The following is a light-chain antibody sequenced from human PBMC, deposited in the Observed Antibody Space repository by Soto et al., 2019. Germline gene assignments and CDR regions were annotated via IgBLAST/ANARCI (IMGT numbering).Light chain of an antibody. CDR3: QQYGGSPLVT. J-gene: IGKJ3*01. Sequence: EIVLTQSPATLSLSPGERATLSCRASQSVSSSYLAWYQQKPGQAPRLLIYGASSRATGIPDRFSGSGSGTDFTLSISRLEPEDFAVYYCQQYGGSPLVTFGPGTKVDIK. CDR1: QSVSSSY. CDR2: GAS. V-gene: IGKV3-20*01.